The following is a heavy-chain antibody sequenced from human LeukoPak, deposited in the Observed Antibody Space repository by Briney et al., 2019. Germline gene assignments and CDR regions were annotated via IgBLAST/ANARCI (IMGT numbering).Heavy chain of an antibody. D-gene: IGHD5-18*01. Sequence: KPSETLSLPCAVSGGSISSSNWWSWVRQPPGKGLEWIGEIYHSGSTNYNPSLKSRVTISVDKSKNQFSLKLNSVTAADTAVYFCARKHGFSYGSYFDSWGQGTLVTVSS. CDR3: ARKHGFSYGSYFDS. CDR2: IYHSGST. J-gene: IGHJ4*02. V-gene: IGHV4-4*02. CDR1: GGSISSSNW.